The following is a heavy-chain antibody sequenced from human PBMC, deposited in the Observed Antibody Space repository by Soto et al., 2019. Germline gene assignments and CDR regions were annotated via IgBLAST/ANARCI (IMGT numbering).Heavy chain of an antibody. CDR3: ARDLSGDYGAFDT. Sequence: GGSLRLSCAASGFTFSSYGMHWARQGPGKGLEWVAVIWYDGSNKVYADSVKGRFTISKDNSKNTLYLQMNSLRAEDTAVYYWARDLSGDYGAFDTWGQGKMVTVS. D-gene: IGHD4-17*01. CDR2: IWYDGSNK. J-gene: IGHJ3*02. CDR1: GFTFSSYG. V-gene: IGHV3-33*01.